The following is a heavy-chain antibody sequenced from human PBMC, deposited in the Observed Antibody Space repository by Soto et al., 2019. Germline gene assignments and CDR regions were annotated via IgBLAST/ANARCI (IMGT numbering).Heavy chain of an antibody. CDR3: ARALTGYGMDV. Sequence: QVQLVQSGVEVREPGASVKVSCKAVRYIFTNYGVSWVRQAPGQGLEWMGRITTYNGNTEYAQKFQSRVTMTTDASTSTAYMELGSLRSDDTAIYYCARALTGYGMDVW. CDR1: RYIFTNYG. J-gene: IGHJ6*01. CDR2: ITTYNGNT. V-gene: IGHV1-18*01.